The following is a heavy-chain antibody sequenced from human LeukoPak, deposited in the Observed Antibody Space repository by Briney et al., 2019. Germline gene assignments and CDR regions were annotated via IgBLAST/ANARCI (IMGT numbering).Heavy chain of an antibody. Sequence: SETLSLTCAVYGGSFSSYYWSWIRQPPGKGLEWIGYIHYNGITNYNPSLKSRVTMSLDTSKNQVSLKLNSVTAADTAVYYCARHISSGGTYAHFDYWGQGTLVTVSS. D-gene: IGHD1-26*01. V-gene: IGHV4-59*08. CDR2: IHYNGIT. CDR1: GGSFSSYY. CDR3: ARHISSGGTYAHFDY. J-gene: IGHJ4*02.